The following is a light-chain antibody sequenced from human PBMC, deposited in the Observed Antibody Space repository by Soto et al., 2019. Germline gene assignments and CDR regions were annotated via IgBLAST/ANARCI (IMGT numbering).Light chain of an antibody. Sequence: IVLTQSPGTLSLSAGQSATHSSSASRSINTTLAWYQQKPGQAPRLLIYDISIRATGIPARFSGSGSGTEFTLTISSLQSEDFAVYYCQQYNNWPPITFGQGTRLEI. CDR2: DIS. J-gene: IGKJ5*01. V-gene: IGKV3-15*01. CDR3: QQYNNWPPIT. CDR1: RSINTT.